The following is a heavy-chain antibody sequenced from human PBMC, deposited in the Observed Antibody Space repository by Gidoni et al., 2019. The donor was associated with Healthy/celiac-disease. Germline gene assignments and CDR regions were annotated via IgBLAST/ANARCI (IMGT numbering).Heavy chain of an antibody. CDR3: AREVRRVLLPGGYFDY. CDR1: GFTFGDYS. CDR2: IISSSSTI. D-gene: IGHD3-10*01. J-gene: IGHJ4*02. V-gene: IGHV3-48*01. Sequence: EVQLVESGGGLVQPGGSRRLSWSAAGFTFGDYSMDWVRQAPGRGLDWVSDIISSSSTIDYADSVKGRFTISRDNAKNSLYLQMNSLRAADTAVYYCAREVRRVLLPGGYFDYWGQGTLVTVSS.